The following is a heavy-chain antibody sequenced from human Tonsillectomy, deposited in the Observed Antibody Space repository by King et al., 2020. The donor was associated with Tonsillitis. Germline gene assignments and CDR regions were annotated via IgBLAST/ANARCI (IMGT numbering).Heavy chain of an antibody. Sequence: VQLVESGGGVVQPGRSLRLSCAASGFTFNSYAMHWVRQAPGKGLEWVAVISYDGSNKYYADSVKGRFTISRDNSNNTLYLQMNSLRAEETAVYYCARDNYYDSSGYFDYYYYYMDVWGKGTTVTVSS. CDR3: ARDNYYDSSGYFDYYYYYMDV. J-gene: IGHJ6*03. D-gene: IGHD3-22*01. CDR2: ISYDGSNK. CDR1: GFTFNSYA. V-gene: IGHV3-30*01.